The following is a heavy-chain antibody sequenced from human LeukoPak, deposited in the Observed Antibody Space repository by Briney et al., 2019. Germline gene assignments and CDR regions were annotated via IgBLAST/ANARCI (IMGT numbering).Heavy chain of an antibody. CDR3: ARDRGYSGYDVIDY. CDR1: GGTFSSYA. J-gene: IGHJ4*02. D-gene: IGHD5-12*01. Sequence: GASVKVSCKASGGTFSSYAISWVRQAPGQGLEWMGGIIPIFGTANHAQKFQGRVTITADESTSTAYMELSSLRSEDTAVYYCARDRGYSGYDVIDYWGQGTLVTVSS. V-gene: IGHV1-69*13. CDR2: IIPIFGTA.